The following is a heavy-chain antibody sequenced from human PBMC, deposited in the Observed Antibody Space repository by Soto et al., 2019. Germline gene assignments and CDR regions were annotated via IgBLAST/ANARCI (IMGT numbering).Heavy chain of an antibody. CDR1: GFTFSSYG. Sequence: QVQLVESGGGVVQPGRSLRLSCAAAGFTFSSYGMHWLRQAPGKGLEGVGVISYDGSNKDYADSVKGRFTISRDNSKNPLYLQINSLRAEDTAVHYFAQWNSRWYFDLWGPGTLVTVSS. D-gene: IGHD1-1*01. J-gene: IGHJ2*01. CDR3: AQWNSRWYFDL. CDR2: ISYDGSNK. V-gene: IGHV3-30*03.